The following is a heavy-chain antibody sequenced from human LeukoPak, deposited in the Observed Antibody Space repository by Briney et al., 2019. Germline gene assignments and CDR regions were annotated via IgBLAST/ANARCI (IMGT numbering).Heavy chain of an antibody. CDR2: TSGSI. D-gene: IGHD3/OR15-3a*01. J-gene: IGHJ6*03. CDR3: ARVLAIFGLDTTDFYMDV. CDR1: GASISSHY. Sequence: PSETLSLTCAVSGASISSHYWSWIRQPPGKGLEWIGYTSGSISDNPSLKSPVAVSVDPSQNHVSLSLTSVTAADTAVYYCARVLAIFGLDTTDFYMDVWGKGTTVTVSS. V-gene: IGHV4-59*11.